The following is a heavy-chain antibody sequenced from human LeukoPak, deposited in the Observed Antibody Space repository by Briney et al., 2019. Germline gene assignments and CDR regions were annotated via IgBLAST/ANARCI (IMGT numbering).Heavy chain of an antibody. CDR2: VTNSGGTGDST. CDR1: GFTFSNYA. V-gene: IGHV3-23*01. D-gene: IGHD3-22*01. J-gene: IGHJ4*02. Sequence: PGGSLRLSCAASGFTFSNYAMSWVRQAPGKGLQWVSAVTNSGGTGDSTYYADSVKCRFTISRDNSKNTLYLQLNSLRAEETAVYYCAKAMSFDYYEYRGFCRVEFDSWGQGTLVTVSS. CDR3: AKAMSFDYYEYRGFCRVEFDS.